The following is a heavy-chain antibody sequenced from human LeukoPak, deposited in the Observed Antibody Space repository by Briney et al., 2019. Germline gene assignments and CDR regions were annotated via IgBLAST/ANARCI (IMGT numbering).Heavy chain of an antibody. CDR3: AREDSDSSGWYYYGMDV. CDR1: GFTFSSYS. V-gene: IGHV3-48*04. D-gene: IGHD6-19*01. J-gene: IGHJ6*02. CDR2: ISSSSSTI. Sequence: QTGGSLRLSCAASGFTFSSYSMNWVRQAPGKGLEWVSYISSSSSTIYYADSVKGRFTISRDNAKNSLYLQMNSLRAEDTAVYYCAREDSDSSGWYYYGMDVWGQGTTVTVSS.